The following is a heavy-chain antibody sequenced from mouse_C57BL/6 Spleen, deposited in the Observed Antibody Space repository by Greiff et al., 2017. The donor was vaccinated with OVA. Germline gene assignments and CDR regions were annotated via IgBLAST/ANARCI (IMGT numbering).Heavy chain of an antibody. J-gene: IGHJ4*01. CDR2: ISSGGSYT. V-gene: IGHV5-6*01. CDR1: GFTFSSYG. Sequence: VQLKESGGDLVKPGGSLKLSCAASGFTFSSYGMSWVRQTPDKRLEWVATISSGGSYTYYPDSVKGRFTISRDNAKNTLYLQMSSLKSEDTAMYYCARRRGDAMDDWGQGTSVTVSS. CDR3: ARRRGDAMDD.